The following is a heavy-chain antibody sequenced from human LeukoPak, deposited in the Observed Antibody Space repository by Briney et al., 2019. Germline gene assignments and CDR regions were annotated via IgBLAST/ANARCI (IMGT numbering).Heavy chain of an antibody. CDR2: INPISGVA. J-gene: IGHJ3*02. V-gene: IGHV1-2*02. CDR1: GYNFNGFY. D-gene: IGHD6-25*01. Sequence: ASVTVSCKPSGYNFNGFYMHWVRQAPGQGLEGMGWINPISGVAIYEQKFQGRVTMTRDTSISTAYMELINLRSDDTAIYYCARDIAAGTPRAFDIWGQGAMVTVSS. CDR3: ARDIAAGTPRAFDI.